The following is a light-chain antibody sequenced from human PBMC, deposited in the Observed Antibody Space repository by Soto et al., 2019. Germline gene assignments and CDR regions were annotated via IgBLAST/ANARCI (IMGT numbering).Light chain of an antibody. J-gene: IGKJ5*01. Sequence: VVLTKPPVTRSLFPGERATLSCRASQSFRGLLAWYQQKPGQAPRLLIYDAYNRATGIPPRFSGSGSGTDFTLTISSLEPEDSAVYYCQQRHMWPITFGQGTRLEIK. CDR2: DAY. CDR3: QQRHMWPIT. CDR1: QSFRGL. V-gene: IGKV3-11*01.